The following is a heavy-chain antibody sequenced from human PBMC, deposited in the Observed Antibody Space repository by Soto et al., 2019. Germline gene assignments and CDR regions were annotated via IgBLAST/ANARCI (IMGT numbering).Heavy chain of an antibody. CDR2: FDPEDGET. D-gene: IGHD3-22*01. J-gene: IGHJ3*02. Sequence: ASVKVCCKVSGYTLTDLSMQWVRQAPGKGFEWMGGFDPEDGETIYAQKFQGRVTMTEDTATGTAYMELSSLRSDDTAVYYCARVDYYDSSGSPRGAFDTWGHGTTVTV. V-gene: IGHV1-24*01. CDR1: GYTLTDLS. CDR3: ARVDYYDSSGSPRGAFDT.